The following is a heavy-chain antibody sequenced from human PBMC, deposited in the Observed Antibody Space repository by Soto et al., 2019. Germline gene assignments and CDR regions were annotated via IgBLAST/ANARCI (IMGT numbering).Heavy chain of an antibody. V-gene: IGHV4-4*07. J-gene: IGHJ5*02. CDR1: WETVRISV. D-gene: IGHD5-12*01. CDR2: VHTSGST. Sequence: PSCSLDLGSTASWETVRISVGGGTRQPAGKGLEWIGRVHTSGSTTYNPSLKRRVTMSVDTSKSQFSLKLTSVTAADTAVYYCGREKEVASPGGLDPWGQAPLVTGSS. CDR3: GREKEVASPGGLDP.